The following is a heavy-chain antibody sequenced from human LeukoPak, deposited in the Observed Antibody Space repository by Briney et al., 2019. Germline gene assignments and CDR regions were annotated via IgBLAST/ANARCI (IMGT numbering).Heavy chain of an antibody. CDR2: VIPIYGTP. Sequence: SVKVSCKASGGSFRTSGFSWVRPAPGQGLEWMGGVIPIYGTPSYAQKFQGRVTITTDESTSTAYMELSSLRSEDTAVYYCARDHWGIVENGYDYFYYDMDVWGQGTTVTVSS. CDR3: ARDHWGIVENGYDYFYYDMDV. J-gene: IGHJ6*02. CDR1: GGSFRTSG. V-gene: IGHV1-69*05. D-gene: IGHD7-27*01.